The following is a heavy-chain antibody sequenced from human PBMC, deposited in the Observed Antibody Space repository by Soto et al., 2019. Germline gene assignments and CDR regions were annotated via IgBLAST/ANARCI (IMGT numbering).Heavy chain of an antibody. CDR3: ARGAADTAMVDS. CDR1: GGSIRSYY. Sequence: SETLSLTCTVSGGSIRSYYWTGIRQPPGKGLEWLGYIFYSGSTFYNPALKSRVTISIHTSKSQFSLQLTSGTAADTAVYYCARGAADTAMVDSWGQGTLVTVSS. V-gene: IGHV4-59*01. D-gene: IGHD5-18*01. CDR2: IFYSGST. J-gene: IGHJ4*02.